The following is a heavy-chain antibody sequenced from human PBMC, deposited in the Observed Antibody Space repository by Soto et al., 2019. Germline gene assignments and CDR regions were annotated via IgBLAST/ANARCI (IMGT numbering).Heavy chain of an antibody. V-gene: IGHV3-33*01. CDR3: ARTKVVAAKTQYYFDY. D-gene: IGHD5-12*01. CDR1: GFSFSSYG. J-gene: IGHJ4*02. Sequence: QVQLVESGGGVVQPGRSLRLSCAASGFSFSSYGMHWVRQAPGKGLEWVAVIWYDGSNKYYADSVKGRFTISRDNSKNTLYVKMYSLRAEDTAVYYCARTKVVAAKTQYYFDYWGQGTLVTVSS. CDR2: IWYDGSNK.